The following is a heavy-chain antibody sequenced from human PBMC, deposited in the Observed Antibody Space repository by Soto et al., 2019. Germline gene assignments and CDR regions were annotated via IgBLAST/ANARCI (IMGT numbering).Heavy chain of an antibody. D-gene: IGHD2-15*01. V-gene: IGHV3-23*01. CDR3: AKVQEFYGFNCYIVDS. J-gene: IGHJ4*02. CDR1: GFTFSNSA. Sequence: EVQLLESGGGLAQPGGSLRLSCVASGFTFSNSAMSWVRHVPGKGLEWAAGISSSGGRTNYADSVKGRFTISRDNSKDTLYLQMNSLRAEDTALYYCAKVQEFYGFNCYIVDSWGQGVLVTVSS. CDR2: ISSSGGRT.